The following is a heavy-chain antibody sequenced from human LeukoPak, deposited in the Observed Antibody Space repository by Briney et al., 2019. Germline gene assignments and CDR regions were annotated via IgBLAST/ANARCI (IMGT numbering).Heavy chain of an antibody. CDR1: GFTFNNAW. CDR2: IKSKTDGGTI. Sequence: PGVSLTLSCAASGFTFNNAWMKWVRQAPGKGLEWVGRIKSKTDGGTIDYAAPVKGRFTISRDDSKNTLYLQMDNLKTEDTAIYYCSTPSFWGQGTLVTVSS. CDR3: STPSF. J-gene: IGHJ4*02. V-gene: IGHV3-15*07.